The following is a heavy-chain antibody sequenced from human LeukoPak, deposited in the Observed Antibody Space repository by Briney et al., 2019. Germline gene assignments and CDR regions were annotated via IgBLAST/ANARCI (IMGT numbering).Heavy chain of an antibody. CDR3: ARGSYLDY. V-gene: IGHV3-66*01. CDR2: IHGGGDT. CDR1: GFTVSNNY. Sequence: GGSLRLSCAASGFTVSNNYISWVRQAPGKGLESVAVIHGGGDTHYADSVKGRFTISRDNAKNSLYLQMNSLRAEDTAVYYCARGSYLDYWGQGTLVTVS. J-gene: IGHJ4*02.